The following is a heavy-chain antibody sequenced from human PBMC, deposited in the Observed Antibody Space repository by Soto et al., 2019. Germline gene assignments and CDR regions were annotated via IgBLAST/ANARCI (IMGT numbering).Heavy chain of an antibody. D-gene: IGHD2-8*02. J-gene: IGHJ4*02. CDR3: AKQTGDTGQVFHFDS. CDR1: GFTFNNYG. V-gene: IGHV3-23*01. CDR2: ISASGGNI. Sequence: EVQLLESGGGLVQVGGSLRLSCAASGFTFNNYGVGWVRQAPGKGLEWVSTISASGGNIYYADSVKGRFTISRDTSKNTLYLQMDSLRAEDTAVYYCAKQTGDTGQVFHFDSWCQGTLVTVSS.